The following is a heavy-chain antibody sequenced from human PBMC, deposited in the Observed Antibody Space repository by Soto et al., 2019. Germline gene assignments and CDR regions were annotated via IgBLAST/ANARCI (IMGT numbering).Heavy chain of an antibody. Sequence: EVQLLESGGGLVQPGGSLRLSCAASGFTFSSYAMSWVRQAPGKGLEWVSDITGSGDSTYYADSVKGRFTVSRDNSKNTLYLQMNSLRAQDTAVYYCAKVFVFTIREGFDYWGLGTLVTVSS. V-gene: IGHV3-23*01. CDR1: GFTFSSYA. CDR2: ITGSGDST. J-gene: IGHJ4*02. CDR3: AKVFVFTIREGFDY. D-gene: IGHD3-3*01.